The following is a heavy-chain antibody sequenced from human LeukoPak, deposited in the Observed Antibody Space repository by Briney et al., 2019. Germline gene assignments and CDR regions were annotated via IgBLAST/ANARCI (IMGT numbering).Heavy chain of an antibody. CDR1: GYSISSGYY. J-gene: IGHJ6*03. Sequence: PSETLSLTCTVSGYSISSGYYWGWIRQPPGKGLEWIGSIYHSGSTYYNPSLKSRVTISVDTSKNQFSLKLSSVTAADTAVYYCASGPSSGWDNYYYYYYMDVWGKGTTVTISS. CDR3: ASGPSSGWDNYYYYYYMDV. D-gene: IGHD6-19*01. CDR2: IYHSGST. V-gene: IGHV4-38-2*02.